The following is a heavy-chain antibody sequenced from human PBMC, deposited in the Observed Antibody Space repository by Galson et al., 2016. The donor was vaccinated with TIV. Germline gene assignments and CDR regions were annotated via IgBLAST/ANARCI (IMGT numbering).Heavy chain of an antibody. Sequence: SETLSLTCAVYGGSFSGSYWSWIRQPPGKGLEWIGGINHSGGTNYNPSLKIRVTISVDTSKTQFSLKLRSVTAADTAVYYCGRRERYSFAYYFDSWGQGTLVTVSS. V-gene: IGHV4-34*01. D-gene: IGHD5-18*01. J-gene: IGHJ4*02. CDR2: INHSGGT. CDR3: GRRERYSFAYYFDS. CDR1: GGSFSGSY.